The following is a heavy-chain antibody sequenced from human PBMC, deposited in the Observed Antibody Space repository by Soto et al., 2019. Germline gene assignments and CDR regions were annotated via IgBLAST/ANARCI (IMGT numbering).Heavy chain of an antibody. CDR3: ASPGDGLGGYYYYYGMDV. CDR1: GGTFSSYA. CDR2: IIPIFGTA. J-gene: IGHJ6*02. V-gene: IGHV1-69*13. D-gene: IGHD3-16*01. Sequence: GASVKVSCKASGGTFSSYAISWVRQAPGQGLEWMGGIIPIFGTANYAQKFQGRVTITADESTSTAYMELSSLRSEDTAVYYCASPGDGLGGYYYYYGMDVWGQGTTVTVSS.